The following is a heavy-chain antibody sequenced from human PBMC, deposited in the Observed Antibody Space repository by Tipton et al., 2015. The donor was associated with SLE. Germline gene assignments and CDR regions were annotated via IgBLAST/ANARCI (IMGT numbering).Heavy chain of an antibody. V-gene: IGHV4-59*08. J-gene: IGHJ5*02. CDR2: IYYTGKT. D-gene: IGHD1-26*01. CDR1: SGSISSRY. Sequence: TLSLTCTVSSGSISSRYWTWIRQPPGRGLEWIGSIYYTGKTYNSPSLKSRLSISVDTSKNQFSLKLSSVTAADTAVYYCARAIVGATNWFDPWGQGTLVTVSS. CDR3: ARAIVGATNWFDP.